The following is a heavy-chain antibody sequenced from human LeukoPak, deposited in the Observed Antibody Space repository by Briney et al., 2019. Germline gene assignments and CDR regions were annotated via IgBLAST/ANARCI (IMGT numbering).Heavy chain of an antibody. V-gene: IGHV7-4-1*02. D-gene: IGHD3-22*01. J-gene: IGHJ3*02. CDR3: ACLTTADAFDI. CDR2: INTNTGNP. CDR1: GYTFTSYA. Sequence: ASVKVSCKASGYTFTSYAMNWVRQAPGQGLEWMGWINTNTGNPTCAQGFTGRFVFSLDTSVSTAYLQISSLKAEDTAVYYCACLTTADAFDIWGQGTMVTVSS.